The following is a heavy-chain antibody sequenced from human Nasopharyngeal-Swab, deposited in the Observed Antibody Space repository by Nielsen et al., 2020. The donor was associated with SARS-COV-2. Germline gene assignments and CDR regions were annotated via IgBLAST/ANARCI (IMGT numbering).Heavy chain of an antibody. Sequence: GGSLRLSCAASGFTFSSYAMIWVRPAPGKGLEWVSAISGSGGSTYYADSVKGRFTISRDNSKNTLYLQMNSLRAEDTAVYYCAKDPDGDYGGNWFDPWGQGTLVTVSS. D-gene: IGHD4-17*01. CDR3: AKDPDGDYGGNWFDP. V-gene: IGHV3-23*01. CDR2: ISGSGGST. CDR1: GFTFSSYA. J-gene: IGHJ5*02.